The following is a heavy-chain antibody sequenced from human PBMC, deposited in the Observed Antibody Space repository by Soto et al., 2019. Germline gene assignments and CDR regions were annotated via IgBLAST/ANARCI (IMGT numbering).Heavy chain of an antibody. CDR1: GFTFSSYW. D-gene: IGHD3-3*01. J-gene: IGHJ5*02. V-gene: IGHV3-74*01. CDR3: ARAPRTGYDFWSGYYTQNWLDP. CDR2: INSDGSST. Sequence: PGGSLRLSCAASGFTFSSYWMHWVRQAPGKGLVWVSRINSDGSSTSYADSVKGRFTISRDNAKNTLYLQMNSLRAEDTAVYYCARAPRTGYDFWSGYYTQNWLDPWGQGTLVTVSS.